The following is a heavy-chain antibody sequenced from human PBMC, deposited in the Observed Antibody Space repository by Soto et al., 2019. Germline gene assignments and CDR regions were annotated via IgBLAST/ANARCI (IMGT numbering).Heavy chain of an antibody. CDR2: INPNSGGT. V-gene: IGHV1-2*02. D-gene: IGHD3-3*01. J-gene: IGHJ6*04. CDR3: ARDFSLESVVGFLYYYGMEV. CDR1: GYTFTGYY. Sequence: ASVKISCKASGYTFTGYYMHWVRQAPGQGLEWMGWINPNSGGTNYAQKFQGRVTMTRDTSISTAYMELSRLRSDDTAVYYCARDFSLESVVGFLYYYGMEVWGKGTMVTVS.